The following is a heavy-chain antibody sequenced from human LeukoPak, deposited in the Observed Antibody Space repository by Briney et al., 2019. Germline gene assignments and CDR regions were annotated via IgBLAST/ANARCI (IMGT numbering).Heavy chain of an antibody. V-gene: IGHV3-73*01. Sequence: PGGSLKLSCVASGFTFSDSAIHWVRQSSGKGLEWIGHMDKETNLYATALAAAVKGRFTVSRDDSKNTAYLHMNSLKTEDTALYYCTRDSGTYNWFDPWGQGTLVTVSS. D-gene: IGHD1-26*01. CDR1: GFTFSDSA. J-gene: IGHJ5*02. CDR2: MDKETNLYAT. CDR3: TRDSGTYNWFDP.